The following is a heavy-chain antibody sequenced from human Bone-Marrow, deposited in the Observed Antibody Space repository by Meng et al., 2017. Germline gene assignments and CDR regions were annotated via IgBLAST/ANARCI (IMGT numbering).Heavy chain of an antibody. D-gene: IGHD3-3*01. CDR2: IWYDGSNK. CDR3: ARERSDFWSGYPIYCYYGMDV. J-gene: IGHJ6*02. CDR1: GFTFSSYG. V-gene: IGHV3-33*01. Sequence: GESLKISCAASGFTFSSYGMHWVRQAPGKGLEWVAVIWYDGSNKYYADSVKGRFTISRDNSKNTLYLQMNSLRAEDTAVYYCARERSDFWSGYPIYCYYGMDVWGQGTTVTVSS.